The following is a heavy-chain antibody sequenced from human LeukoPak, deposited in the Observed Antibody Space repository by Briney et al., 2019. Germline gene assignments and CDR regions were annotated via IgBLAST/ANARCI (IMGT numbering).Heavy chain of an antibody. CDR2: IIPIFGTA. Sequence: SVEVSCKASGGTFSSYAISWVRQAPGQGLEWMGGIIPIFGTANYAHKFQGRVTITTDESTSTAYMELSSLRSEDTAVYYCARSYEPYYYYYYMDVWGKGTTVTVSS. D-gene: IGHD3-3*01. V-gene: IGHV1-69*05. CDR3: ARSYEPYYYYYYMDV. CDR1: GGTFSSYA. J-gene: IGHJ6*03.